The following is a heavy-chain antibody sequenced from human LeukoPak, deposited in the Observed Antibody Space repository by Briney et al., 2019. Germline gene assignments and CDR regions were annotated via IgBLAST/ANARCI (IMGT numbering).Heavy chain of an antibody. CDR1: GGSISSYY. CDR2: IYYSGTT. V-gene: IGHV4-30-4*08. CDR3: ARDRGRDGTGTTMDWFDP. J-gene: IGHJ5*02. D-gene: IGHD1-1*01. Sequence: PSETLSLTCTVSGGSISSYYWSWIRQPPGKGLEWIGYIYYSGTTYYNPSLKSRVTISVDTSKNQFSLKLSSVTAADTAVYYCARDRGRDGTGTTMDWFDPWGQGTLVTVSS.